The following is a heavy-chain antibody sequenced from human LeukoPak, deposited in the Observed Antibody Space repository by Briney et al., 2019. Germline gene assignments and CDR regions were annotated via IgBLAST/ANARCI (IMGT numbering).Heavy chain of an antibody. D-gene: IGHD1-26*01. J-gene: IGHJ4*02. V-gene: IGHV3-30-3*01. Sequence: PGGSLRLSCAASGFTFSSYAMHWVRQAPGKGLEWVAVISYDGSNKYYADSVKGRFTISRDNSKNTLYLQMNSLRAEDTAVYYCARVGSYYSFDYWGQGTLVTVSS. CDR2: ISYDGSNK. CDR3: ARVGSYYSFDY. CDR1: GFTFSSYA.